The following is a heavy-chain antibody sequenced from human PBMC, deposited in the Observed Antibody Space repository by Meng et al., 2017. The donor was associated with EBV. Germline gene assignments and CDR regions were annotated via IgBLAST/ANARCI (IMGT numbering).Heavy chain of an antibody. CDR1: GYTFTSHW. CDR3: ARGTPGRSYSDY. Sequence: QVQRVQSGAEVKKPGASVKVSCKSSGYTFTSHWMHWVRQAPGQGLEWMGIINPSDGYTMYEQKFQGRVTVTADRPTATAYMVLRNLRSDDTAVYYCARGTPGRSYSDYWGPGTLVTVSS. D-gene: IGHD3-10*01. V-gene: IGHV1-46*01. CDR2: INPSDGYT. J-gene: IGHJ4*02.